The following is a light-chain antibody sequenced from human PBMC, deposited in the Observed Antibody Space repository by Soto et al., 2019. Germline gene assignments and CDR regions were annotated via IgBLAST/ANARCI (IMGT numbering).Light chain of an antibody. V-gene: IGKV1-5*01. J-gene: IGKJ1*01. CDR1: ESISGW. Sequence: DIQLTQSPSTLSASVRDRVTITCRASESISGWLAWSQQKPGKAPKLLIFDASTLEVGFPSRFSGSASGTEFTLTICSLQPDDFATYYCQQYNSARWTFGQGTKVDIK. CDR3: QQYNSARWT. CDR2: DAS.